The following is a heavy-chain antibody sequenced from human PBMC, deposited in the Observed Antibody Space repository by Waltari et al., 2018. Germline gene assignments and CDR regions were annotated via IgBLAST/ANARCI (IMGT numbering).Heavy chain of an antibody. J-gene: IGHJ4*02. CDR2: IYRGGST. Sequence: EVQLVESGGGLVQPGGSLRLSCAASGFTVSSCYMSWVRRAPGKGLEWVSVIYRGGSTYYADSVKGRFTISSDNSKNTLYLQMNSLRVEDTAVYYCARGRGWCDYWGQGTLVTVSS. CDR1: GFTVSSCY. CDR3: ARGRGWCDY. D-gene: IGHD6-19*01. V-gene: IGHV3-66*02.